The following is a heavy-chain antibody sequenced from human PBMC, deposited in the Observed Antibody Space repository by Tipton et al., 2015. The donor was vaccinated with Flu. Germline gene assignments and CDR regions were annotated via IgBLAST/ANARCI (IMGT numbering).Heavy chain of an antibody. CDR1: GYKFSSNW. V-gene: IGHV5-51*01. D-gene: IGHD3-10*01. CDR3: ARQGDYYGSGSSLDY. CDR2: VYPGDSDT. J-gene: IGHJ4*02. Sequence: QLVQSGAEVKKPGASLRIACKISGYKFSSNWVAWVRQMPGKGLEWMGMVYPGDSDTRYSPSFEGQVTISADKSISTAYLQWSSLQASDTAMYYCARQGDYYGSGSSLDYWGQGTLVTVSS.